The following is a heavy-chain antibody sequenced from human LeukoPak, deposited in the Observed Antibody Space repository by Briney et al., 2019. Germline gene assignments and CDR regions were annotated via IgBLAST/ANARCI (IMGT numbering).Heavy chain of an antibody. D-gene: IGHD6-19*01. Sequence: GGSLRLSCAASGFTFSSSGMNWVRQAPGKGLEWVSYISSSRSYIYYADSVKGRFTISRDNAKKSLYLQMNSLRAEDTAVYYCARRSIAVAELNWFDPWGQGTLVTVSS. CDR1: GFTFSSSG. J-gene: IGHJ5*02. CDR3: ARRSIAVAELNWFDP. CDR2: ISSSRSYI. V-gene: IGHV3-21*04.